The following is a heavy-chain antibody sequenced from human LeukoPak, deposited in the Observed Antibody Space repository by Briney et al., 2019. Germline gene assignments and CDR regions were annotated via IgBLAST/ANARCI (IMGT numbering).Heavy chain of an antibody. V-gene: IGHV3-43*02. J-gene: IGHJ4*02. CDR1: GFTFDDYA. D-gene: IGHD4-17*01. CDR2: ISGDGGGT. CDR3: VKGDSGDYAGLSSDY. Sequence: GGSLRLSCAASGFTFDDYAMHWVRQTPGKGLEWVSLISGDGGGTHYADSVKGRFTISRDNSKNSLYLQMNSLRTEDTALYYCVKGDSGDYAGLSSDYWGQGTLFTVSS.